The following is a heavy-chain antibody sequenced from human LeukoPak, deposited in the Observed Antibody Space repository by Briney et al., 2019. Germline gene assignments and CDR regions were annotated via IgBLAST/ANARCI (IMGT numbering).Heavy chain of an antibody. CDR2: VSGSSSYT. CDR1: GIPFSDFY. Sequence: PGGSLRLSCVVSGIPFSDFYMNWIRQAPGKGLEWISYVSGSSSYTDYAESVKGRFSISRDNAKSALYLEMSDLRVEDTAVYYCAAGTAADYWGQGTLVIVSS. J-gene: IGHJ4*02. CDR3: AAGTAADY. V-gene: IGHV3-11*03. D-gene: IGHD6-13*01.